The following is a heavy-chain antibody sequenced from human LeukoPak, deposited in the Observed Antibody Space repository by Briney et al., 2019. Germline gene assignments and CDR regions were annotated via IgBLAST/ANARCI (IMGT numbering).Heavy chain of an antibody. CDR2: MNPNSGNT. V-gene: IGHV1-8*01. Sequence: GASVKVSCKASGYTFTSYDINWVRQATGQGHEWMGWMNPNSGNTGYAQKFQGRVTMTRNTSISTAYMELSSLRSEDTAVYYCARRGLAAAEGDYWGQGTLVTVSS. J-gene: IGHJ4*02. CDR3: ARRGLAAAEGDY. D-gene: IGHD6-13*01. CDR1: GYTFTSYD.